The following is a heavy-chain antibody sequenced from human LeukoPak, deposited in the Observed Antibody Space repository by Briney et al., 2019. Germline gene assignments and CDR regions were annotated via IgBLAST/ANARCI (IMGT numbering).Heavy chain of an antibody. CDR1: GGSFSGYY. CDR3: ARVNYGSGSYYSPFDY. D-gene: IGHD3-10*01. Sequence: SGTLSLTCAVYGGSFSGYYWSWIRQPPGKGLEWIGEINHSGSTNYNPSLKSRVTISVDTSKNQFSLKLSSVTAADTAVYYCARVNYGSGSYYSPFDYWGQGTLVTVSS. J-gene: IGHJ4*02. CDR2: INHSGST. V-gene: IGHV4-34*01.